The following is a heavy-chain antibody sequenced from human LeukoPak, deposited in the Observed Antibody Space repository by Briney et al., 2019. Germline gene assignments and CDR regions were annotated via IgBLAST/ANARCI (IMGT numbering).Heavy chain of an antibody. Sequence: GGSLRLSCVTSGFSFSSYAMSWVRQAPGKGLEWVSGISAAGGNSFYADSVKGRFTISRDNSNNTLHLQMNNMRVEDTAVYYCAKTQVVYYFDYWGQGDLVTVSS. CDR3: AKTQVVYYFDY. CDR1: GFSFSSYA. V-gene: IGHV3-23*01. D-gene: IGHD2-8*02. J-gene: IGHJ4*02. CDR2: ISAAGGNS.